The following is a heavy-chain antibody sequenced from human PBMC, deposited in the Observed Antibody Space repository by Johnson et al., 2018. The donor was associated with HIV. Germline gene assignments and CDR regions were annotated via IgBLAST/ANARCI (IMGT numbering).Heavy chain of an antibody. D-gene: IGHD1-26*01. Sequence: QVQLVESGGGVVQPGRSLRLSCAASGFTLSSYAMHWVRQAPGKGLEWVSLIWYDGSSKYYADSVKGRFTISRDNSKNTLYLQMNSLRAEDTAVYYCARDRWELLALSAFDIWGQGTIVTVSS. CDR3: ARDRWELLALSAFDI. CDR1: GFTLSSYA. V-gene: IGHV3-33*08. J-gene: IGHJ3*02. CDR2: IWYDGSSK.